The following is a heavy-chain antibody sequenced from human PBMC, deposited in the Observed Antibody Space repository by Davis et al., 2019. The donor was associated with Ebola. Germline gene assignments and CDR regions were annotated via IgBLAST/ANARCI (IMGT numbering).Heavy chain of an antibody. CDR1: GFTVRINY. V-gene: IGHV3-66*01. J-gene: IGHJ6*04. CDR2: IHSGGST. CDR3: AREPIVVMVAATEPYYYYGMDV. D-gene: IGHD2-15*01. Sequence: PGGSLRLSCEASGFTVRINYMNWVRQAPGKGLEWVSVIHSGGSTYYADSVKGRFTISRDNSKNTLFLEMNSLRAEDTAVYYCAREPIVVMVAATEPYYYYGMDVWGKGTTVTVSS.